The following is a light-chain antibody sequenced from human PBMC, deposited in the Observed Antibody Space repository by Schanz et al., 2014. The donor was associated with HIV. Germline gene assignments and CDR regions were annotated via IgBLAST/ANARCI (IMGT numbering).Light chain of an antibody. CDR1: QSVSSSY. CDR3: QQYHKWPLT. CDR2: GAS. J-gene: IGKJ4*01. V-gene: IGKV3-15*01. Sequence: EIVMTQSPATLSVSPGERATLSYRASQSVSSSYLAWYQQRPGQTPRLLIYGASIRATGVPARVSGSGSDTEFILTISSLQSEDFAIYYCQQYHKWPLTFGGGTKVEIK.